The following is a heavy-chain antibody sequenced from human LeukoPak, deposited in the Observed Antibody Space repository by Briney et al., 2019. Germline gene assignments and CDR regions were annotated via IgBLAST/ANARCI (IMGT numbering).Heavy chain of an antibody. CDR1: GFSFGSYA. CDR2: ISGSGSHA. Sequence: GGSLRLSCAASGFSFGSYAMGWTRQAPGQGLEWVSAISGSGSHANYAESVKGRFTISRDNPKNTLYLQMHSLIAADTAVYYCGSGPVGTTVPWGQGTLVTVSS. V-gene: IGHV3-23*01. J-gene: IGHJ5*02. CDR3: GSGPVGTTVP. D-gene: IGHD1-1*01.